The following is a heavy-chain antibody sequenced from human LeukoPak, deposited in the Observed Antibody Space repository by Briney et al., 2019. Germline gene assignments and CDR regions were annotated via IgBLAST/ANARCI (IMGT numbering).Heavy chain of an antibody. D-gene: IGHD1-1*01. V-gene: IGHV3-21*01. J-gene: IGHJ4*02. CDR2: ISSSSSYI. Sequence: PGGSLRLSCAASGFTFSSYSMNWVRQAPGKGLEWVSSISSSSSYICYADSVKGRFTISRDNAKNSLYLQMNSLRAEDTAVYYCASWYNRVQLERRGSGYWGQGTLVTVSP. CDR1: GFTFSSYS. CDR3: ASWYNRVQLERRGSGY.